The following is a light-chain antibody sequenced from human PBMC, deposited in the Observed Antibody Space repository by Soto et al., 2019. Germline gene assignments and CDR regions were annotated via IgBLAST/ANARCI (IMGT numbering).Light chain of an antibody. CDR1: QTVSSNY. CDR3: QQYGSSPRT. Sequence: EIVLTQSPGTLSLSPGERATLSCRASQTVSSNYLAWYQQKPGQAPRHLIYGASSRATGIPDRFSGSGSGKDFTLTISRLEPEDFALYYCQQYGSSPRTFGQGTKVEIK. V-gene: IGKV3-20*01. CDR2: GAS. J-gene: IGKJ1*01.